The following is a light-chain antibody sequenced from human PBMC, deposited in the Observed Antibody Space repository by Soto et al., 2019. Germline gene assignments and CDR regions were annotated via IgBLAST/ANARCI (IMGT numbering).Light chain of an antibody. CDR1: SSDVGSYDL. CDR3: SSYAGSTTYVV. CDR2: EVS. Sequence: QSALTQPASVSGSSGQSITISCTGTSSDVGSYDLVSWYQHHPGKAPKVMIYEVSKRPSGLSNRFSASKSGNTASLTISGLQAEDEADYYCSSYAGSTTYVVFGGGTKLTVL. V-gene: IGLV2-23*02. J-gene: IGLJ2*01.